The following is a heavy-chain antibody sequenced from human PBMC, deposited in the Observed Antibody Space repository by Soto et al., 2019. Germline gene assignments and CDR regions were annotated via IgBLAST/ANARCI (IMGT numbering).Heavy chain of an antibody. V-gene: IGHV4-31*03. CDR3: ARDVAALYYMDV. Sequence: SETLSLTCTVSRGSISSGFYDWSWIRQHPGKGLEWIGYIYYSGSTYYNPSLKSRVTISVDTSKNQFSLKLISVTAADTAVYYCARDVAALYYMDVRGKGPTVTVS. CDR1: RGSISSGFYD. CDR2: IYYSGST. J-gene: IGHJ6*03. D-gene: IGHD6-6*01.